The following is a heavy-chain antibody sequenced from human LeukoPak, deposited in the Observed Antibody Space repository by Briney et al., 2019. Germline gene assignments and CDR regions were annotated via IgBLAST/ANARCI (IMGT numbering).Heavy chain of an antibody. CDR3: AKDHGATTEPDY. V-gene: IGHV3-30*18. D-gene: IGHD1-26*01. CDR1: GFTFSSYG. J-gene: IGHJ4*02. CDR2: ISYDGSNK. Sequence: PGGSLRLSCAASGFTFSSYGMHWVRQAPGKGLEWVAVISYDGSNKYYADSVKGRFTISRDNSKNTMYLQMNSLRAEDTAVYYCAKDHGATTEPDYWGQGTLVTVSS.